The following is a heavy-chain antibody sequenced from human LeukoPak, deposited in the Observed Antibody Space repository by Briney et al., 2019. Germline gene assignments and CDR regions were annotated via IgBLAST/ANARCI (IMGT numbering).Heavy chain of an antibody. Sequence: SGGSLRLSCAASGFTFSSYAMSWVRQAPGKGLEWVSAISGSGGSTYYADSVKGRFTISRDNSKNTLYLQMNSLRAEDTAVYYCAKMGHYYDSSGYVYWGQGTLVTVSS. CDR3: AKMGHYYDSSGYVY. CDR2: ISGSGGST. V-gene: IGHV3-23*01. D-gene: IGHD3-22*01. J-gene: IGHJ4*02. CDR1: GFTFSSYA.